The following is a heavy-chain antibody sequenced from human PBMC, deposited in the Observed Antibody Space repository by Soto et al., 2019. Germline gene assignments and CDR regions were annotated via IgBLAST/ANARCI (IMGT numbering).Heavy chain of an antibody. CDR1: GGSISSYY. Sequence: PSETLSLTCTVSGGSISSYYWSWIRQPPGKGLEWIGYIYYSGSTNYNPSLKSRVTISVDTSKNQFSLKLSSVTAADTAVYYCARLGGSYAVPHFDYWVQGTLVTVSS. J-gene: IGHJ4*02. V-gene: IGHV4-59*08. CDR3: ARLGGSYAVPHFDY. D-gene: IGHD1-26*01. CDR2: IYYSGST.